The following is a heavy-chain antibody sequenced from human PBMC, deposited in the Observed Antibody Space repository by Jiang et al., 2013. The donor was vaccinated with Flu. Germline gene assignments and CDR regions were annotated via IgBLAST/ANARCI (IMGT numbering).Heavy chain of an antibody. D-gene: IGHD3-22*01. J-gene: IGHJ6*04. CDR1: GYSFTSYW. CDR2: IDPSDSYT. CDR3: ASSEDYYDSSGPTHYYYYYGMDV. V-gene: IGHV5-10-1*01. Sequence: AEVKKPGESLRISCKGSGYSFTSYWISWVRQMPGKGLEWMGRIDPSDSYTNYSPSFQGHVTISADKSISTAYLQWSSLKASDTAMYYCASSEDYYDSSGPTHYYYYYGMDVWGKGTTVTVSS.